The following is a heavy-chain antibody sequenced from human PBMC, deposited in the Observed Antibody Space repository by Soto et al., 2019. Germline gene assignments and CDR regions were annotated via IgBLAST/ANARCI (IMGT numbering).Heavy chain of an antibody. CDR3: AARYYYDSSGYPGGFDL. CDR2: ISYDGSNK. V-gene: IGHV3-30*03. CDR1: GFTFSSYG. Sequence: QVQLVESGGGVVQPGRSLRLSCAASGFTFSSYGMHWVRQAPGKGLEWVAVISYDGSNKYYADSVKGRFTISRDNSKNPLYLQMNSLRAEDTAVYYCAARYYYDSSGYPGGFDLWGRGTLVTVSS. D-gene: IGHD3-22*01. J-gene: IGHJ2*01.